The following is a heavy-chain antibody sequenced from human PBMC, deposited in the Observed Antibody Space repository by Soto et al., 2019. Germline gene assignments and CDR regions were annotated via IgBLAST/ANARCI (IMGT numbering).Heavy chain of an antibody. J-gene: IGHJ6*02. Sequence: PGGSLRLSCAASGFTFSDYYMSWIRQAPGKGLEWVSYISSSGSTIYYADSVKGRFTISRDNAKNSLYLQMNSLRADDTAVYYCARDSRYFDWLFNGMDVWGQGTTVTVSS. D-gene: IGHD3-9*01. CDR1: GFTFSDYY. CDR2: ISSSGSTI. CDR3: ARDSRYFDWLFNGMDV. V-gene: IGHV3-11*01.